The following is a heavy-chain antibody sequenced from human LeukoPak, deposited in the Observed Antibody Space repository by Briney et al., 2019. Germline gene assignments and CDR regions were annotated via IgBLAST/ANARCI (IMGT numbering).Heavy chain of an antibody. D-gene: IGHD2-2*01. V-gene: IGHV4-59*11. CDR1: GGSISSHY. CDR2: IYYSGST. CDR3: ARVCSSSYYYYYMDV. Sequence: PSETLSLTCTVSGGSISSHYWSWIRQPPGKGLEWIGYIYYSGSTNYNPSLKSRVTISVDTSKNQFSLKLSSVTAADTAVYYCARVCSSSYYYYYMDVWGKGTTVTVSS. J-gene: IGHJ6*03.